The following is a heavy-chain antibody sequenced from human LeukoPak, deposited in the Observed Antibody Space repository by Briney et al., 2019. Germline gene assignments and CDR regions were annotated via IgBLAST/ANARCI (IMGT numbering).Heavy chain of an antibody. CDR2: INTDGSST. CDR1: GFTFSSYW. V-gene: IGHV3-74*01. D-gene: IGHD3-22*01. Sequence: PGGSLRPSCAASGFTFSSYWMHWVRQAPGKGLVWVSRINTDGSSTSYADSVKGRFTISRDNAKNTLYLQMSSLRAEDTAVYYCAREKPYYYDTNGYHNWFDPWGQGTLVTVSS. J-gene: IGHJ5*02. CDR3: AREKPYYYDTNGYHNWFDP.